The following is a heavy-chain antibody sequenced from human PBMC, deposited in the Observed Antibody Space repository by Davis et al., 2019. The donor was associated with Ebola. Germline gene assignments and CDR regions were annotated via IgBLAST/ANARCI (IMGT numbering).Heavy chain of an antibody. D-gene: IGHD6-19*01. Sequence: GGSLRLSCAASGFTFSGYWMTWVRQAPGKGLEWVSAISGSGGSTYYADSVKGRFTISRDNSKNTLYLQMNSLRAEDTAVYYCARGLSIAVAGTFDYWGQGTLVTVSS. CDR2: ISGSGGST. CDR1: GFTFSGYW. J-gene: IGHJ4*02. V-gene: IGHV3-23*01. CDR3: ARGLSIAVAGTFDY.